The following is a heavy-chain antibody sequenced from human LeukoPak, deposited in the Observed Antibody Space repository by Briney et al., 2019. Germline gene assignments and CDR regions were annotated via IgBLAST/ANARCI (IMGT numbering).Heavy chain of an antibody. Sequence: KPSETLSLTCTVSGGSISSSSYYWGWIRQPPGKGLEWIGSIYYSGSTYYNPSLKSRVTISVDTSKNQFSLKLSSVTAADTAVYYCARDYVVTDSSGYPSYYYYYYMDVWGKGTTVTVSS. CDR1: GGSISSSSYY. V-gene: IGHV4-39*07. CDR2: IYYSGST. J-gene: IGHJ6*03. CDR3: ARDYVVTDSSGYPSYYYYYYMDV. D-gene: IGHD3-22*01.